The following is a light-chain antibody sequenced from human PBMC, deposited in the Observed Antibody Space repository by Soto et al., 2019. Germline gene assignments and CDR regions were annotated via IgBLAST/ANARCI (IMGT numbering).Light chain of an antibody. CDR2: DAS. CDR3: QQRSNWPWR. Sequence: EIELTQSPATLSLSPGDRATLSCRASQSVSSYLAWYQQKPGQSPRLLIYDASNRATGIPARFSGSGSGTEFALSISSLEPEDFAVYYCQQRSNWPWRFGQGAKVDSK. V-gene: IGKV3-11*01. CDR1: QSVSSY. J-gene: IGKJ1*01.